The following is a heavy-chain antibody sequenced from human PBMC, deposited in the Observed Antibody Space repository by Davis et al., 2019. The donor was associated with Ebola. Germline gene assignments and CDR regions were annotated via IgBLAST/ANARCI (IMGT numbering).Heavy chain of an antibody. D-gene: IGHD6-19*01. CDR1: GYSFTSYW. V-gene: IGHV5-51*01. CDR3: ARHDVDSSGWSTFDY. Sequence: PGGSLRLSCKGSGYSFTSYWIGWVRQMPGKGLEWMGIIYPGDSDTRYSPSFQGQVTISADKSISTAYLQWSSLKASDTAMYYCARHDVDSSGWSTFDYWGQGTLVTVSS. CDR2: IYPGDSDT. J-gene: IGHJ4*02.